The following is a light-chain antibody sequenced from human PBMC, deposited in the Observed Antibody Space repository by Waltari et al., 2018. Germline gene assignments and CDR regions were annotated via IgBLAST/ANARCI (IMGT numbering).Light chain of an antibody. CDR1: QSISSG. V-gene: IGKV1-5*03. Sequence: DLQMTQSPSTLSASVGARVTITCRASQSISSGLAWYQQKPGKAPKLLIYKASSLESGVPSRFSGSGSGTEFTLTISSLQPDDFATYYCQQYNSYSETFGQGTKVEIK. CDR3: QQYNSYSET. J-gene: IGKJ1*01. CDR2: KAS.